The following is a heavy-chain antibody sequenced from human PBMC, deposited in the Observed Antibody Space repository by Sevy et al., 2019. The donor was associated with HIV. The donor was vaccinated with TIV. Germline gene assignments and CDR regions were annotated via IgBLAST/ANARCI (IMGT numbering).Heavy chain of an antibody. V-gene: IGHV4-59*01. D-gene: IGHD6-19*01. CDR3: AREGHSSGWRRGWAPRGFDP. CDR2: IYYSGST. J-gene: IGHJ5*02. CDR1: GGSISSYY. Sequence: SDTLSLTCTVSGGSISSYYWSWIRQPPGKGLEWIGYIYYSGSTNYNPSLKSRVTISVDTSKNQFSLKLSSVTAADTAVYYCAREGHSSGWRRGWAPRGFDPWGQGTLVTVSS.